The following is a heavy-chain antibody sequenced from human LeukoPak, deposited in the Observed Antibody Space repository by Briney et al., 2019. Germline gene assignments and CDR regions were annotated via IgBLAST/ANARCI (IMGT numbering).Heavy chain of an antibody. D-gene: IGHD2-15*01. J-gene: IGHJ4*02. V-gene: IGHV3-7*01. Sequence: PGGSLRLFCAASGFTFSSYWMSWVRQAPGKGLEWVANIKQDGSEKYYVDSVKGRFTISRDNAKNSLYLQMNSLRAEDTAVYYCARVLVVVAATRSRPFDYWGQGTLVTVSS. CDR1: GFTFSSYW. CDR2: IKQDGSEK. CDR3: ARVLVVVAATRSRPFDY.